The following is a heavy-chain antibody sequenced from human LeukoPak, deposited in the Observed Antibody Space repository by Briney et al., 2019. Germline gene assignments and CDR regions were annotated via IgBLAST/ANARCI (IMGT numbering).Heavy chain of an antibody. J-gene: IGHJ4*02. CDR3: ARVDFSGSYYFAFDY. CDR1: RFTFSSYS. D-gene: IGHD3-10*01. V-gene: IGHV3-48*04. CDR2: ISSSGSTI. Sequence: GGSLRLSCAASRFTFSSYSMNWVRQAPGKGLEWVSYISSSGSTIYYADSVKGRFTISRDNAKNSLYLQMNSLRAEDTAVYYCARVDFSGSYYFAFDYWGQGTLVTVSS.